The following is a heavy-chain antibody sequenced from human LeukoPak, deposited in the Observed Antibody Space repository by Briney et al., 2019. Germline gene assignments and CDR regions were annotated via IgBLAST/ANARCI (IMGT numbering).Heavy chain of an antibody. J-gene: IGHJ6*03. CDR3: ARDGKAARPNYYYYYMDV. CDR1: GGSLSSYY. V-gene: IGHV4-59*01. D-gene: IGHD6-6*01. Sequence: SETLSLTCTVSGGSLSSYYWSWIRQPPGKGLEWIGYIYYSGSTNYNPSLKSRVTISVDTSKNQFSLKLSSVTAADTAVYYCARDGKAARPNYYYYYMDVWGKGTTVTVSS. CDR2: IYYSGST.